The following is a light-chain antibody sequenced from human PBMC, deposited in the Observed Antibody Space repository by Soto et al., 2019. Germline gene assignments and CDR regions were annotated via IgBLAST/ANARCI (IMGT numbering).Light chain of an antibody. CDR1: SGYVGTYSL. Sequence: QSVLAQPASVSGSPGQSITISCTGASGYVGTYSLVSWYQQHPGKAPKVVIYKGHKRPSGVPDRFSGSTSVNTASLTISGLQTDDEADYYCCLYVGATTYVFGTGTKLTVL. CDR2: KGH. CDR3: CLYVGATTYV. J-gene: IGLJ1*01. V-gene: IGLV2-23*01.